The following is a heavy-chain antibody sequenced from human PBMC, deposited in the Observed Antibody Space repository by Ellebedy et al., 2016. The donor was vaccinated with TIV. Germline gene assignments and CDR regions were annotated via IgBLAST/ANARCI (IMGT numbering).Heavy chain of an antibody. CDR2: MKQDGSEE. CDR3: ARTYGNTRPEY. V-gene: IGHV3-7*03. Sequence: LSLTCAASGFTFDNYWMTWVRQAPGKGLEWVANMKQDGSEEYYVDSVKGRFTISRDNAKNSVYLQMNSLRVDDTAVYYCARTYGNTRPEYWGQGTQVTVSS. J-gene: IGHJ4*02. CDR1: GFTFDNYW. D-gene: IGHD1/OR15-1a*01.